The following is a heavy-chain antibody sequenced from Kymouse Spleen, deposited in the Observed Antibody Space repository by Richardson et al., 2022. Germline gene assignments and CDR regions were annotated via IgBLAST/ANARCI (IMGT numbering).Heavy chain of an antibody. V-gene: IGHV4-39*01. Sequence: QLQLQESGPGLVKPSETLSLTCTVSGGSISSSSYYWGWIRQPPGKGLEWIGSIYYSGSTYYNPSLKSRVTISVDTSKNQFSLKLSSVTAADTAVYYCARYYGSGSDFDYWGQGTLVTVSS. CDR1: GGSISSSSYY. CDR3: ARYYGSGSDFDY. J-gene: IGHJ4*02. D-gene: IGHD3-10*01. CDR2: IYYSGST.